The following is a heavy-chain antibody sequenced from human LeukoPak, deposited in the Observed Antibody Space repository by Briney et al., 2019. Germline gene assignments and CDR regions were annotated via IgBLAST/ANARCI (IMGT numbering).Heavy chain of an antibody. V-gene: IGHV4-59*01. Sequence: PSETLSLTCTVPGGSISSYYWSWIRQPPGKGLEWIGYIYYSGSTNYNPSLKSRVSISVDTFKNQFSLKLSSVTAADTAVYYCARQKENSWDYYGMDVWGLGTTVTVSS. CDR2: IYYSGST. J-gene: IGHJ6*02. CDR1: GGSISSYY. CDR3: ARQKENSWDYYGMDV. D-gene: IGHD3-16*01.